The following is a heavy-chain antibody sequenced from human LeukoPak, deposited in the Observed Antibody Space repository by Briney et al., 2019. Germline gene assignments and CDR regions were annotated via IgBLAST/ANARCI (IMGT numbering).Heavy chain of an antibody. CDR2: IYYSGST. Sequence: PSETLSLTCTVSGGSISSSSYYWGWIRQPPGKGLEWIGSIYYSGSTYYNPSLKSRVTISVGTSKNQFSLKLSSVTAADTAVYYCARVERQWLDIFDYWGQGTLVTVSS. CDR1: GGSISSSSYY. V-gene: IGHV4-39*01. D-gene: IGHD6-19*01. J-gene: IGHJ4*02. CDR3: ARVERQWLDIFDY.